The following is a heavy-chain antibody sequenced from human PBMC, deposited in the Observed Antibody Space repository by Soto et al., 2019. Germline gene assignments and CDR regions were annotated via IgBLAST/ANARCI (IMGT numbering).Heavy chain of an antibody. J-gene: IGHJ4*02. CDR1: GGSFSGYY. CDR3: ARGRPIDY. V-gene: IGHV4-34*01. CDR2: INHSGST. Sequence: LSLTCAVYGGSFSGYYWSWIRQPPGKGLEWIGEINHSGSTNYNPSLKSRVTISVDTSKNQFSLKLSSVTAADTAVYYCARGRPIDYWGQGTLVTVSS.